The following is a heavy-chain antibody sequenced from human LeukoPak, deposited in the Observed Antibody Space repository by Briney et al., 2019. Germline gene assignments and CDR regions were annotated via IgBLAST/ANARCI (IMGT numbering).Heavy chain of an antibody. Sequence: QSGGSLRLSCAASGFTVSSNYMSWVRQAPGKGLEWVSVIYSGGSTYYADSVKGRFTISRHNSKNTLYLQMNSLRAEDTAVYYCAKGVEYYYGSGSCFDYWGQGTLVTVSS. D-gene: IGHD3-10*01. CDR1: GFTVSSNY. J-gene: IGHJ4*02. CDR2: IYSGGST. V-gene: IGHV3-53*01. CDR3: AKGVEYYYGSGSCFDY.